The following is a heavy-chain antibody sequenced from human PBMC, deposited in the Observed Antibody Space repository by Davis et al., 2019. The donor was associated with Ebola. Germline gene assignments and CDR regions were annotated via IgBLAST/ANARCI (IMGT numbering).Heavy chain of an antibody. J-gene: IGHJ6*02. Sequence: GESLKISCAASGFTFSSYGMHWVRQAPGKGLEWVAVIWYDGSNKYYADSVKGRFTISRDNSKNTLYLQMNSLRAEDTAVYYCARGGDTLSPYYGMGVWGQGTTVTVSS. D-gene: IGHD2-21*01. CDR1: GFTFSSYG. V-gene: IGHV3-33*01. CDR2: IWYDGSNK. CDR3: ARGGDTLSPYYGMGV.